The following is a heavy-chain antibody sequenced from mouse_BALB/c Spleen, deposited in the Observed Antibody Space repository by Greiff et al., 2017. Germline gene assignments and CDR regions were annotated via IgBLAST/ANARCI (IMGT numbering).Heavy chain of an antibody. CDR2: IDSENGDT. V-gene: IGHV14-4*02. Sequence: EVQLQQFGAELVRSGASAKLSCTASGFNIHDYYMHWVKQRPEQCLEWIGWIDSENGDTESAPEFRGKATMTADASSTTAYLQLSSLTSEDTAVYYCNDGLGFLDYWGQGTSGTVSS. CDR3: NDGLGFLDY. J-gene: IGHJ4*01. CDR1: GFNIHDYY. D-gene: IGHD1-1*02.